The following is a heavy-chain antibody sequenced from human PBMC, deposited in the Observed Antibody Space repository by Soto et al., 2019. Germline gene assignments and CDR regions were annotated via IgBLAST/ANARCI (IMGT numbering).Heavy chain of an antibody. D-gene: IGHD1-26*01. CDR2: MNQDGNQK. CDR1: EFTVRDFG. J-gene: IGHJ4*02. V-gene: IGHV3-7*05. Sequence: QTAMSLGLSCAASEFTVRDFGVTGERKTPGKGLEWVANMNQDGNQKNYVDSVKGRFSISRDNAQNLLYLQINSLRAEDTAIYYCARQRCGSYYFDYWGQGTPVPVSS. CDR3: ARQRCGSYYFDY.